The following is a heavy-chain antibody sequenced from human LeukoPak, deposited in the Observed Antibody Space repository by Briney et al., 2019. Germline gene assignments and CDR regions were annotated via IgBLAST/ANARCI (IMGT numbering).Heavy chain of an antibody. J-gene: IGHJ2*01. CDR2: INHSGST. Sequence: SETLSLTCSVSGGSINNDYWSWIRQPPGKGLEWIGEINHSGSTNYNPSLKSRVTISVDTSKNQFSLKLSSVTAADTAVYYCASGWYFNLWGRGTLVTVSS. CDR1: GGSINNDY. V-gene: IGHV4-34*01. CDR3: ASGWYFNL.